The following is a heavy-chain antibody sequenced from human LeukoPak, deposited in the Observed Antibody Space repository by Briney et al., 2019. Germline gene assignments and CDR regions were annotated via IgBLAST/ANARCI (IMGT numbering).Heavy chain of an antibody. J-gene: IGHJ4*02. Sequence: GGSLRLSCAASGFTFSSYWMNWVRQAPGKGLEWVANIKQDGSETYYVDSVKGRFAISRDNAKNSLSLQMNSLRAEDTAVYYCARQRGSGCLDYWGQGTLVTVSS. CDR1: GFTFSSYW. CDR2: IKQDGSET. D-gene: IGHD6-19*01. CDR3: ARQRGSGCLDY. V-gene: IGHV3-7*01.